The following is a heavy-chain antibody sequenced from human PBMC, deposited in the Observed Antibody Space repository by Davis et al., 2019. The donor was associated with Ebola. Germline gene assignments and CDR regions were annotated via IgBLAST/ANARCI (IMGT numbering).Heavy chain of an antibody. J-gene: IGHJ6*02. CDR2: VYYSGST. D-gene: IGHD3-10*01. V-gene: IGHV4-30-4*01. Sequence: PSETLSLTCTVSGASISTGDFHWSWIRQLPGKGLECIGYVYYSGSTYYNPSLKSRINILIDTSKNQFSLELSSVTAADTAVYYCARGGWYGSGSYRYYYGMDVWGQGTTVTVSS. CDR3: ARGGWYGSGSYRYYYGMDV. CDR1: GASISTGDFH.